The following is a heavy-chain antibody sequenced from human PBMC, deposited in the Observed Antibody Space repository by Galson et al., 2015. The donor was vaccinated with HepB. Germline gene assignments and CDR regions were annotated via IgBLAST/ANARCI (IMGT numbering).Heavy chain of an antibody. V-gene: IGHV4-59*01. Sequence: ETLSLTCPVSGGSISSYYWRWIRQPPGKGLEWIGYIYYSGSTNYNPSLKSRVTISVDTSKNQFSLKLSSVTAADTAVYYCASSPYCSSTSCYLPVYYYYMDVWGKGTTVTVSS. CDR1: GGSISSYY. CDR2: IYYSGST. CDR3: ASSPYCSSTSCYLPVYYYYMDV. D-gene: IGHD2-2*01. J-gene: IGHJ6*03.